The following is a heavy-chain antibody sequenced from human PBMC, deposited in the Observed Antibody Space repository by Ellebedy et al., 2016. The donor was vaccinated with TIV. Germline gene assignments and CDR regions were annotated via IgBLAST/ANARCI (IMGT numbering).Heavy chain of an antibody. CDR2: IYSDGNT. V-gene: IGHV3-53*01. CDR3: ARAGEYCDFPQNCYAMDV. Sequence: GESLKISCAASGFAVSSNYMTWVRQAPGRGLEWVSLIYSDGNTNYADSVRGRFTISRDSSKNTLDLQMNSLRAEDTAVYYCARAGEYCDFPQNCYAMDVWGQGTTVTVS. J-gene: IGHJ6*02. D-gene: IGHD2/OR15-2a*01. CDR1: GFAVSSNY.